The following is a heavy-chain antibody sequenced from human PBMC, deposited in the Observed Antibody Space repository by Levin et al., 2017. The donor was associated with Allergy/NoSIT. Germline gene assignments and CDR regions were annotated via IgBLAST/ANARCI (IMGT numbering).Heavy chain of an antibody. D-gene: IGHD6-19*01. J-gene: IGHJ4*02. V-gene: IGHV3-21*01. Sequence: GGSLRLSCEASGFTFSSYSMNWVRQAPGKGLEWVSSISSSSSYIYYADSVKGRFTISRDNAKNSLYLQMNSLRAEDTAVYYCARVPRDSGGDPFLDYRGQGTLVTVSS. CDR2: ISSSSSYI. CDR1: GFTFSSYS. CDR3: ARVPRDSGGDPFLDY.